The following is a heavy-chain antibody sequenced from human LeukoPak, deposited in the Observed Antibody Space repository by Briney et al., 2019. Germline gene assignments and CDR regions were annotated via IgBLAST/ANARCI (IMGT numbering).Heavy chain of an antibody. D-gene: IGHD4-17*01. CDR2: IKSKADGETT. V-gene: IGHV3-15*01. Sequence: GGSLRLSCVVSGFIFSNAWLTWVRQAPGKGLEWVGRIKSKADGETTDYAAPVKGRFTISRDDSKNTLYLQMNSLKTEDTAVYYCTTDHDYGDYAPQVAWGQGTLVTVSS. CDR3: TTDHDYGDYAPQVA. J-gene: IGHJ5*02. CDR1: GFIFSNAW.